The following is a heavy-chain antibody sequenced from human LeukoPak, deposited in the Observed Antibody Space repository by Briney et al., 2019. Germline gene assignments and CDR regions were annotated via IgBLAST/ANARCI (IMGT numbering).Heavy chain of an antibody. V-gene: IGHV3-48*01. J-gene: IGHJ4*02. CDR3: PRSRTGSYFHY. D-gene: IGHD2-15*01. CDR2: ISSSRSSI. Sequence: GGSLRLSCAASGFTFSSSSINWVRQAPGKGLEWVSYISSSRSSIYYADSVKGRFTISRDNAKNSLYLQMNSLRGEDTAVYYGPRSRTGSYFHYWGQGTLVTVSS. CDR1: GFTFSSSS.